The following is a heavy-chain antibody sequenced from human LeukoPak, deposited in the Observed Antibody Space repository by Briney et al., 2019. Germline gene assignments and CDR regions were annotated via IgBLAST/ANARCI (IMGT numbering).Heavy chain of an antibody. CDR2: IWYDGSNK. CDR3: ARDQVMCSSTSCFSDPYGMDV. D-gene: IGHD2-2*01. CDR1: GFTLSSYG. J-gene: IGHJ6*04. V-gene: IGHV3-33*01. Sequence: GRSLRLSCAASGFTLSSYGMHWVRQAPGKGLEWVAVIWYDGSNKYYADSVKGRFTISRDNSKNTLYLQMNSLRAEDTAVYYCARDQVMCSSTSCFSDPYGMDVWGKGTTVTVSS.